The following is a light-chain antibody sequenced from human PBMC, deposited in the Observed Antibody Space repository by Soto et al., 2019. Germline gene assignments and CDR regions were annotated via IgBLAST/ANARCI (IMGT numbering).Light chain of an antibody. CDR3: QQRSNWPPIT. V-gene: IGKV3-11*01. CDR2: DAS. J-gene: IGKJ5*01. Sequence: EIVLTQSPATLSLSPGERATLSCRASQSVKTFLAWYQQRPGQAPRLLIHDASHRADGIPARFSGSGFGTDFTLTISSLQPEDAAVYYCQQRSNWPPITFGQGTRLEIK. CDR1: QSVKTF.